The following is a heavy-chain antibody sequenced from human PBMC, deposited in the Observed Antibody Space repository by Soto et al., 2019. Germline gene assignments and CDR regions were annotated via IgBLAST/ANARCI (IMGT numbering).Heavy chain of an antibody. CDR3: ARFGDSSGYYFGDDY. V-gene: IGHV7-4-1*01. CDR2: INTNTGNP. CDR1: GYTFTSYA. Sequence: ASVKVSCKASGYTFTSYAMNWVRQAPGQGLEWMGWINTNTGNPTYAQGFTGRFVFSLDTSISTAYLEMCSLRSEDTAVYYCARFGDSSGYYFGDDYWGQGTLVTVSS. J-gene: IGHJ4*02. D-gene: IGHD3-22*01.